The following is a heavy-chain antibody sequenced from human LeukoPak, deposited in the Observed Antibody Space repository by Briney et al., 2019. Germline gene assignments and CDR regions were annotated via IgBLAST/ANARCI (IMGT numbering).Heavy chain of an antibody. CDR2: ISGRGDKK. J-gene: IGHJ4*02. CDR1: GFTFSDYG. Sequence: GGSLRLSCAASGFTFSDYGMSWVRQAPGKGLEWVSGISGRGDKKYYADSVKGRFTISRDNSKNTVYLQMNSLRGEDTAVYYCARRIGGANNFDNWGQGTLVTVSS. CDR3: ARRIGGANNFDN. V-gene: IGHV3-23*01. D-gene: IGHD1-26*01.